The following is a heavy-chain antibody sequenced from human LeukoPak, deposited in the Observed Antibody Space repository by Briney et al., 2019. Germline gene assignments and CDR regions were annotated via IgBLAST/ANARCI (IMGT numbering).Heavy chain of an antibody. CDR1: GFTFSSYW. Sequence: PGGSLRLSCEASGFTFSSYWMTWVRQAPGKGLEWMGNIKPDGRETYFVDSVRGRFTISRDNAQNSLYLQMNSLRAEDTALYYCASDYYASGSHDYWGQGTLVTVSS. CDR2: IKPDGRET. J-gene: IGHJ4*02. V-gene: IGHV3-7*04. D-gene: IGHD3-10*01. CDR3: ASDYYASGSHDY.